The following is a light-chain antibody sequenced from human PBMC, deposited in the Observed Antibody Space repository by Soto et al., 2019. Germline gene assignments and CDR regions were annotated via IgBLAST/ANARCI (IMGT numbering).Light chain of an antibody. Sequence: QSVLTQPPSVSGAPGQRVTISCTGSSSNIGAGYDVHWYQQLPGTAPKLLISGNSNRPYGVPDRFSGSKSGTSASLAITGVQAEDEADYYCQSYDSSLSGSVFGGGTKVTVL. J-gene: IGLJ2*01. CDR2: GNS. CDR3: QSYDSSLSGSV. V-gene: IGLV1-40*01. CDR1: SSNIGAGYD.